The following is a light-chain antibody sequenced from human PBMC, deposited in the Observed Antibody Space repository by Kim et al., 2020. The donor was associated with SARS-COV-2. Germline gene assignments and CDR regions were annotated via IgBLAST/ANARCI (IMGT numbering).Light chain of an antibody. J-gene: IGLJ3*02. CDR2: EVS. CDR3: SSYTSSSTWV. CDR1: SSDVGGYNY. V-gene: IGLV2-14*03. Sequence: GQSITISCTGTSSDVGGYNYVSWYQQHPGKAPKVMIYEVSNRPSGVSNRFSGSKSGNTASLTISGLQAEDEADYYCSSYTSSSTWVFGGGTQLTVL.